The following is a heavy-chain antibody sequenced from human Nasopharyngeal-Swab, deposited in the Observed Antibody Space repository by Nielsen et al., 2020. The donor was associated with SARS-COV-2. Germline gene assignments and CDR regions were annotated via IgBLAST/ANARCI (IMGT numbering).Heavy chain of an antibody. Sequence: VRQAPGKGLEWVANIKQDGSEKYYADSVKGRFTISRDNSKNTLYLQMNSLRAEDTAVYYCAKDLKPMYYDFWSGYYTDYYYYMDVWGKGTTVTVSS. D-gene: IGHD3-3*01. CDR2: IKQDGSEK. CDR3: AKDLKPMYYDFWSGYYTDYYYYMDV. V-gene: IGHV3-7*03. J-gene: IGHJ6*03.